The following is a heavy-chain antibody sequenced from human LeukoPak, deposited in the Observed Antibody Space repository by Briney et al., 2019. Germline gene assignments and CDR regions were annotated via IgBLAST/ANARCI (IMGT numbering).Heavy chain of an antibody. CDR3: AKDQRALYKAEHDY. CDR1: GFNFANHA. Sequence: GGSLRLSCAASGFNFANHAMSWVRQTAGKGLEWVSAISGSGGSTYYADSVKGRFTISRDNSKNTLYLQMNSLRAEDTAVYYCAKDQRALYKAEHDYWGQGTLVTVSS. V-gene: IGHV3-23*01. CDR2: ISGSGGST. J-gene: IGHJ4*02. D-gene: IGHD1-14*01.